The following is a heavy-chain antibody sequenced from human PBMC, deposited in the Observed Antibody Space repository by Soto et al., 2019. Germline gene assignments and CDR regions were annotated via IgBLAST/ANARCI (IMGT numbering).Heavy chain of an antibody. CDR2: ISGSGGST. D-gene: IGHD6-25*01. CDR3: ANVRIRIAAAPLDY. V-gene: IGHV3-23*01. Sequence: EVQLLESGGGLVQPGGSLRLSCAASGFTFSSYGMSWVRQAPGKGLEWVSAISGSGGSTYYADSVKGRFTISRDNSKNALYLQMNSLRAEYTAVYYCANVRIRIAAAPLDYWGQGTLVTVSS. J-gene: IGHJ4*02. CDR1: GFTFSSYG.